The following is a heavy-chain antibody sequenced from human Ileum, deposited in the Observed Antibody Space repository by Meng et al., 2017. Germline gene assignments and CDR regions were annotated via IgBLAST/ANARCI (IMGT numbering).Heavy chain of an antibody. CDR3: ARSSLGWPFLPFDY. Sequence: QVQLVQSGADVKKPGSLVKVSCKASGGTFSSYTISWVRQAPGQGLEWMGRIIPILGIANYAQKFQGRVTITADKSTSTAYMELSSLRSEDTAVYYCARSSLGWPFLPFDYWGQGTLVTVSS. CDR2: IIPILGIA. J-gene: IGHJ4*02. V-gene: IGHV1-69*02. D-gene: IGHD3-3*01. CDR1: GGTFSSYT.